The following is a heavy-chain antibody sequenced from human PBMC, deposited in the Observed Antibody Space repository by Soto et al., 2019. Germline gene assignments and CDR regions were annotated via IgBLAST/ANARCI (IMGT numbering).Heavy chain of an antibody. CDR2: TNPKRGDA. Sequence: QVQLVQSGAEVKKPGASVKVSCKASGYTFTNFDINWVRQAPGQGLEWMGWTNPKRGDAGYAQKFQGRVTMTRDTSTSIAYMEVSSLRSEDTAMYYCARINSDCVRTSCHLDYWGQGTLVTVSS. V-gene: IGHV1-8*01. CDR3: ARINSDCVRTSCHLDY. CDR1: GYTFTNFD. J-gene: IGHJ4*02. D-gene: IGHD2-2*01.